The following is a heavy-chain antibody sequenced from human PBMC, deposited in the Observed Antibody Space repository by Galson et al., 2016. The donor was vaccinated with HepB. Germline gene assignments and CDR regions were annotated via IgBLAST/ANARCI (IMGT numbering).Heavy chain of an antibody. D-gene: IGHD2-15*01. V-gene: IGHV2-5*01. J-gene: IGHJ4*02. Sequence: PALVKPTQTVTLTCTFPGFSITTSGVGVGWVRQPPGKALEWLALLYRNDDKRYSPSLKNRLTIIKITSKNQVVLRMTNMDPVDSTTYYCARRQTRGGSDYWGQGTLVTVSS. CDR2: LYRNDDK. CDR1: GFSITTSGVG. CDR3: ARRQTRGGSDY.